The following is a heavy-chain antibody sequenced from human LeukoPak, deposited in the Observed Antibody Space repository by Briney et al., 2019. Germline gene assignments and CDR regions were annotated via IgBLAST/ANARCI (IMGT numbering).Heavy chain of an antibody. D-gene: IGHD2/OR15-2a*01. CDR2: IHNSGST. CDR3: ARDDLEYTVLYGMDV. V-gene: IGHV4-4*07. J-gene: IGHJ6*02. Sequence: SETLSLTCSGSGGSISSYYWSWIRQPAGKGLEWIGRIHNSGSTNYNPSLRSRVTMSVDTSKNQISLKLTSVTAADTAVYYCARDDLEYTVLYGMDVWGQGTTVTVSS. CDR1: GGSISSYY.